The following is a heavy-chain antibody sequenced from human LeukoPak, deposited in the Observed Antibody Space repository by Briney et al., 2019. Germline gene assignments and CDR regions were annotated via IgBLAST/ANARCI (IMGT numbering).Heavy chain of an antibody. CDR1: GYTFTSYG. V-gene: IGHV1-18*01. D-gene: IGHD5-18*01. J-gene: IGHJ5*02. Sequence: ASVKVSCKASGYTFTSYGITWVRQAPGQGLEWMGWISTNNGNTYYAQKLQGRVTMTTDTSTSTVYMELRSLRSDDTAVYYCARDTTMITYWFDPWGQGTLVTVSS. CDR3: ARDTTMITYWFDP. CDR2: ISTNNGNT.